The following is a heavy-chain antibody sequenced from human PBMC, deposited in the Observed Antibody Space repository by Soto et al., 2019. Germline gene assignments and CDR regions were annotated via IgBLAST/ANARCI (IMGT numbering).Heavy chain of an antibody. CDR1: GYTFTGYY. CDR3: ARDTPEGDDYYDSSGRSGFDP. D-gene: IGHD3-22*01. Sequence: QVQLVQSGAEVKKPGASVKVSCKASGYTFTGYYMHWVRQAPGQGLEWMGWINPNSGGTNYAQKFQGRVTMTRDTSISTAYMELSRLRSDDTAVYYCARDTPEGDDYYDSSGRSGFDPWGQGTLVTVSS. J-gene: IGHJ5*02. CDR2: INPNSGGT. V-gene: IGHV1-2*02.